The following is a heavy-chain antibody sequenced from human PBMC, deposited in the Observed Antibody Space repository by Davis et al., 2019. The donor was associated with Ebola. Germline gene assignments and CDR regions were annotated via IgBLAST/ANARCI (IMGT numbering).Heavy chain of an antibody. D-gene: IGHD3-16*01. CDR3: ARDPHNRNYWDY. J-gene: IGHJ4*02. V-gene: IGHV3-66*01. Sequence: GVLKISCAASGFTVSSNYMSWVRQAPGKGLEWVSIIYSGGSTDYADSVKGRFTISRDSSKNTLYLQMNSLRAEDTAVYYCARDPHNRNYWDYWGQGTLVTVSS. CDR1: GFTVSSNY. CDR2: IYSGGST.